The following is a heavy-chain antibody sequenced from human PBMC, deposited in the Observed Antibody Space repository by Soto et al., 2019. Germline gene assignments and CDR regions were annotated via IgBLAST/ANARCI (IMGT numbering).Heavy chain of an antibody. J-gene: IGHJ4*02. V-gene: IGHV1-69*01. Sequence: ASVKVSCKASGGTFSSYAISWVRQAPGQGLEWMGGIIPIFGTANYAQKFQGRVTITADESTSTAYMELSSLRSEDTAVYYCARDRSGSYHPYSYWGQGTLVTVSS. CDR3: ARDRSGSYHPYSY. D-gene: IGHD1-26*01. CDR2: IIPIFGTA. CDR1: GGTFSSYA.